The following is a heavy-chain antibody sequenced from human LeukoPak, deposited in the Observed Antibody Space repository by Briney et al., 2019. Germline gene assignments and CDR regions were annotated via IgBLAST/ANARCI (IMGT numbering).Heavy chain of an antibody. J-gene: IGHJ3*02. D-gene: IGHD3-3*01. CDR3: AKGYDFWSGYYHDDAFDI. CDR2: ISDSGGST. V-gene: IGHV3-23*01. CDR1: GLTFSRYA. Sequence: RGSLRLSCAASGLTFSRYAMSWVRQAPGKGLEWVSAISDSGGSTYYADSVKGRFTISRDNSKNTLYLQMNSLRAEDTAVYYCAKGYDFWSGYYHDDAFDIWGQGTMVTVSS.